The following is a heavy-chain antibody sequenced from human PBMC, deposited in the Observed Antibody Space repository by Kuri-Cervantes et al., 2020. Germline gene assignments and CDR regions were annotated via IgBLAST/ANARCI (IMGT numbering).Heavy chain of an antibody. CDR1: GVSLTSSNW. V-gene: IGHV4/OR15-8*01. Sequence: ESLKISCAVSGVSLTSSNWWIWVRQPPGKGLEWIGEINHSGSTNYNPSLKSRVTISVDTSKNQFSLKLSSVTAADTAVYYCARGGRVRRDYGGKSIDYWGQGTLVTVSS. CDR2: INHSGST. CDR3: ARGGRVRRDYGGKSIDY. D-gene: IGHD4-23*01. J-gene: IGHJ4*02.